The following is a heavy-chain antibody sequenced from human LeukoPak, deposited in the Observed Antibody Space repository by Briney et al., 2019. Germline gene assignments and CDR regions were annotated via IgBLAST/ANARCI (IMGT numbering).Heavy chain of an antibody. V-gene: IGHV1-18*01. CDR1: GYTFTSYG. D-gene: IGHD3-22*01. CDR2: ISAYNGNT. Sequence: ASVKVSCKASGYTFTSYGINWVRQAPGQGLEWMGWISAYNGNTNYAQNLQGRVTMTTDTSTSTAYMELRSLRSDDTAVYYCARGPGGRSGYYPLEDYYYYYYMDVWGKGTTVTVSS. CDR3: ARGPGGRSGYYPLEDYYYYYYMDV. J-gene: IGHJ6*03.